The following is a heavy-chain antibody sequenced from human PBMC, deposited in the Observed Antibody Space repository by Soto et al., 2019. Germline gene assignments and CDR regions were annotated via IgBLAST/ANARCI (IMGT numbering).Heavy chain of an antibody. D-gene: IGHD2-2*01. CDR1: GFTFDDYA. Sequence: GGSLRLSCVASGFTFDDYAMHWVRQAPGKGLEWVSGINWNSGYIGYADSVRGRSTISRDNAKNSLYLQMNSLRAEDTALYYCATGSLASAYYMDVWSKGTMVTVSS. CDR2: INWNSGYI. V-gene: IGHV3-9*01. J-gene: IGHJ6*03. CDR3: ATGSLASAYYMDV.